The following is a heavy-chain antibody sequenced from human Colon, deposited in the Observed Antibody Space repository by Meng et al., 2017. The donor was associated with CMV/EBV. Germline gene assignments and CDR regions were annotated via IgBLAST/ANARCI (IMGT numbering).Heavy chain of an antibody. CDR1: GFTFDDYA. CDR3: ARDGSYKLDY. D-gene: IGHD3-10*01. CDR2: ITWNGGRT. Sequence: SLKISCVASGFTFDDYAMHWVRQSPGKGLEWVSGITWNGGRTDYADSVKGRFTISRDNAKSALYLQMSSLRVEDMAVYYCARDGSYKLDYWGQGTLVTVSS. V-gene: IGHV3-9*03. J-gene: IGHJ4*02.